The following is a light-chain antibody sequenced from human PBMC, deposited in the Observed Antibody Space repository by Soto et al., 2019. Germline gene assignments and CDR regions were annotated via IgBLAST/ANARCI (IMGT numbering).Light chain of an antibody. V-gene: IGKV3-15*01. J-gene: IGKJ4*01. Sequence: VLTQSPGNLSLCPRERTTLSWSALQSVSNNYLAWYQQKPCQAPRLFIFRASSRATGLPARFSASGSGTDFNLTISSLQSEDFAVYYCQQYNNWPRATFGGGTKVDI. CDR2: RAS. CDR1: QSVSNN. CDR3: QQYNNWPRAT.